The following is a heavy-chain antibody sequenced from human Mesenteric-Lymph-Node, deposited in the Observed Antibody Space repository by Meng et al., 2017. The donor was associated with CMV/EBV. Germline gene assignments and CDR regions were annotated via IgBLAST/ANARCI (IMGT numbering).Heavy chain of an antibody. V-gene: IGHV3-73*01. CDR1: GFTFSGSV. D-gene: IGHD1-14*01. CDR2: IRSKANNYAT. J-gene: IGHJ6*02. CDR3: ARILPASYGMDV. Sequence: GESLKISCAASGFTFSGSVMHWVRQASGKGLEWVGRIRSKANNYATAYAASVKGRFTISRDDSKNTVYLQMNSLRAEDTAVYYCARILPASYGMDVWGQGTTVTVSS.